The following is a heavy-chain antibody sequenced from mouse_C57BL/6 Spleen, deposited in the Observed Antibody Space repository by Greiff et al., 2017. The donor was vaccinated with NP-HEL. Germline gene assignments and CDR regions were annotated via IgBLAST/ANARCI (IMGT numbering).Heavy chain of an antibody. CDR1: GYTFTSYW. V-gene: IGHV1-50*01. CDR3: ARRAFITTVVASPYFDY. J-gene: IGHJ2*01. CDR2: IDPSDSYT. Sequence: QVQLKQPGAELVKPGASVKLSCKASGYTFTSYWMQWVKQRPGQGLEWIGEIDPSDSYTNYNQKFKGKATLTVDTSSSTAYMQLSSLTSEDSAVYYCARRAFITTVVASPYFDYWGQGTTLTVSS. D-gene: IGHD1-1*01.